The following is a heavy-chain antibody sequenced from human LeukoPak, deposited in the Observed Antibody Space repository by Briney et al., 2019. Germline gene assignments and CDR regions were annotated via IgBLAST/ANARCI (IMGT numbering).Heavy chain of an antibody. CDR3: ARDADPATGIAAAGSAFDI. CDR1: GFTFSSYW. V-gene: IGHV3-53*01. Sequence: GGSLRLSCAASGFTFSSYWMHWVRQAPGKGLVWVSVIYSGGSTYYADSVKGRFTISRDNSKNTLYLQMNSLRAEDTAVYYCARDADPATGIAAAGSAFDIWGQGTMVTVSS. J-gene: IGHJ3*02. D-gene: IGHD6-13*01. CDR2: IYSGGST.